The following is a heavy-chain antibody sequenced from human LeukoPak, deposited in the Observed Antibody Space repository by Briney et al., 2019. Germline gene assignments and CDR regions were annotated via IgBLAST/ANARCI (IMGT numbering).Heavy chain of an antibody. J-gene: IGHJ4*02. CDR3: ARVGYDFWSGYYTGGYYFDY. V-gene: IGHV1-18*01. CDR2: ISAYNGNT. CDR1: SHTFTSYG. D-gene: IGHD3-3*01. Sequence: ASVKVSCKASSHTFTSYGISWVRQAPGQGLEWMGWISAYNGNTNYAQKLQGRVTMTTDTSTSTAYMELRSLRSDDTAVYYCARVGYDFWSGYYTGGYYFDYWGQGTLVTVSS.